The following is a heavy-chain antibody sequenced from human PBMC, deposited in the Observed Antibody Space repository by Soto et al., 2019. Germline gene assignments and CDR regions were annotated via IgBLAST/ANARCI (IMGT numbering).Heavy chain of an antibody. CDR2: ISTATGHA. V-gene: IGHV1-3*04. CDR1: GYMFTIYD. J-gene: IGHJ1*01. Sequence: QVQLVQSGAEVQRPGASVKVSCQASGYMFTIYDMHWVRQAPGQSLEWMGWISTATGHATYSQKFQGRVTMTRDTSASKGWMELSSLTSEDTAVYFCVVINGWWAFLDWGQGTLVTVPS. D-gene: IGHD6-19*01. CDR3: VVINGWWAFLD.